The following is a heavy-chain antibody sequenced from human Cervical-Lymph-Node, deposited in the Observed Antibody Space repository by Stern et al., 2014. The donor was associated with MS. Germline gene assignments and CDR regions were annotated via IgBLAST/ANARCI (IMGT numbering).Heavy chain of an antibody. CDR3: ARDRQKVYAMRGYGMDV. J-gene: IGHJ6*02. Sequence: QLVQSGAEVKKPGASVKVSCKASGYTFTSYYMHWVRQAPGQGLEWMGIINPSGGSTSYAQKFQGRVTMTRDTSTSTVYMELSSLRSEDTAVYYCARDRQKVYAMRGYGMDVWGQGTTVTVSS. V-gene: IGHV1-46*01. D-gene: IGHD2-8*01. CDR2: INPSGGST. CDR1: GYTFTSYY.